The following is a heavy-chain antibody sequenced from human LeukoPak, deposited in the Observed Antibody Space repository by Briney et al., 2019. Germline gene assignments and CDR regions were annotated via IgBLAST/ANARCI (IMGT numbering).Heavy chain of an antibody. D-gene: IGHD6-19*01. V-gene: IGHV4-39*01. J-gene: IGHJ4*02. CDR2: IYYSGST. CDR1: GGSISSSSYY. Sequence: PSETLSLTCTVSGGSISSSSYYWGWIRQPPGKGLEWIGSIYYSGSTYYNPSLKSRVTISVDTSKNQFSLKLSSVTAADTAVYYCARRWRGQRSSGWSMSGDYFDYWGQGTLVTVSS. CDR3: ARRWRGQRSSGWSMSGDYFDY.